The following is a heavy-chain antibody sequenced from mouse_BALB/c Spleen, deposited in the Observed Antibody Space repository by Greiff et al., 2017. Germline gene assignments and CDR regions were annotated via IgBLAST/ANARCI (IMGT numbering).Heavy chain of an antibody. J-gene: IGHJ4*01. D-gene: IGHD2-3*01. CDR3: ARDDGYYDAMDY. Sequence: EVMLVESGGGLVQPGGSRKLSCAASGFTFSSFVMHWVRQAPEKGLEWVAYISSGSSTIYYADTVKGRFTISRDNPKNTLFLQLTSLRSEDTAMYYCARDDGYYDAMDYWGQGTSVTVSS. CDR2: ISSGSSTI. CDR1: GFTFSSFV. V-gene: IGHV5-17*02.